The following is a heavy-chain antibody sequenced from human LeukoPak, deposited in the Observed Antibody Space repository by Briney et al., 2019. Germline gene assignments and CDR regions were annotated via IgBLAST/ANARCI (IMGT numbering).Heavy chain of an antibody. CDR2: ISYDGSNK. D-gene: IGHD5-18*01. V-gene: IGHV3-30-3*01. CDR1: GFTFSSYA. CDR3: ASDRGYSLNPFDY. Sequence: GGSLRLSCAASGFTFSSYAMHWVRQAPGKGLEWVAVISYDGSNKYYVDSVKGRFTISRDNSKNTLYLQMNSLRAEDTAVYYCASDRGYSLNPFDYWGQGTLVTVSS. J-gene: IGHJ4*02.